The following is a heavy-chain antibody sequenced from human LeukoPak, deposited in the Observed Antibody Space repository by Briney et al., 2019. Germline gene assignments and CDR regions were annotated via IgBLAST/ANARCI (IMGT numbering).Heavy chain of an antibody. CDR3: ARGEDGDYYFQH. J-gene: IGHJ1*01. V-gene: IGHV4-34*01. D-gene: IGHD4-17*01. Sequence: LETLSLTCAVHGGSFSGSYWNWIRQPPGKGLEWIGEINHSGITNYNPSLKSRVTISVDTSKNKFSLKVRSVTAADSAVYYCARGEDGDYYFQHWGQGTLVTVSS. CDR1: GGSFSGSY. CDR2: INHSGIT.